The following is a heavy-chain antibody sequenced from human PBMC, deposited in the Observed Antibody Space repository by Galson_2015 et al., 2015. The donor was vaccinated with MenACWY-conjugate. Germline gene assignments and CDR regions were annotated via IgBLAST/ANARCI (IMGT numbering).Heavy chain of an antibody. D-gene: IGHD3-10*01. CDR3: ASVPLDGSGSFPYLDH. J-gene: IGHJ4*02. CDR2: MSRSPV. Sequence: SLRLSCAASGFTFSNYGMAWVRQAPGKGLDWVSAMSRSPVFYGESVKGRFTISRNNAKNSLYLQMNSLRDEDTALYYCASVPLDGSGSFPYLDHWGQGALVTVSS. V-gene: IGHV3-48*02. CDR1: GFTFSNYG.